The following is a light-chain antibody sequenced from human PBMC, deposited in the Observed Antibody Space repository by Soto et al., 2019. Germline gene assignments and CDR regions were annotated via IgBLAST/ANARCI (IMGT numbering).Light chain of an antibody. Sequence: EIVLTQSPATLSLSPGERATLSCRASQSINTYLAWYLQKPGQAPRLLIYDASNRATGIPDRFSGSGSGTDFTLTITRLEPEDFAVYYCQQRSNWPTTFGQGTKVDI. J-gene: IGKJ1*01. CDR1: QSINTY. CDR2: DAS. CDR3: QQRSNWPTT. V-gene: IGKV3-11*01.